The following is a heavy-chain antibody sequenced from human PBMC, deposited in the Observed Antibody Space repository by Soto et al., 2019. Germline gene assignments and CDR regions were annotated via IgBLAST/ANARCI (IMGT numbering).Heavy chain of an antibody. V-gene: IGHV3-30-3*01. J-gene: IGHJ4*02. CDR3: ARCSGYDLSWWDY. CDR1: GFTFSSYA. CDR2: ISYDGSNK. D-gene: IGHD5-12*01. Sequence: QVQLVESGGGVVQPGRSLRLSCAASGFTFSSYAMHWVRQAPGKGLEWVAVISYDGSNKYYADSVKGRFTISRDNSKNTLYLQMNSLRAEDTAVYYCARCSGYDLSWWDYWGQGTLVTVSS.